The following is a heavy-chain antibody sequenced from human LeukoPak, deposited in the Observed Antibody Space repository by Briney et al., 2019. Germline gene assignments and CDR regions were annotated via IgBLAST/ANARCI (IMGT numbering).Heavy chain of an antibody. CDR2: INHSGST. CDR1: GASIRSYY. Sequence: SETLSLTCTVSGASIRSYYWGWIRQPPGKGLEWIGEINHSGSTNYNPSLKSRVTISVDTSKNQFSLKLDSVTAADTAVYFCARGMAVGYDYNWFDSWGPGTLVTVSS. J-gene: IGHJ5*01. D-gene: IGHD5-12*01. CDR3: ARGMAVGYDYNWFDS. V-gene: IGHV4-34*01.